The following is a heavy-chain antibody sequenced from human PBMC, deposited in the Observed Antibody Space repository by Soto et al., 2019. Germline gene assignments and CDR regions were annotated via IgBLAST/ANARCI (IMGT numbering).Heavy chain of an antibody. V-gene: IGHV4-34*01. D-gene: IGHD3-10*01. Sequence: PSETLSLTCAVYGGSFSGYYWSWLRQPPGKGLEWIGEINHSGSTNYNPSLKSRVTISVDTSKNQFSLKLSSVTAADTAVYYCARAYGPMVRGVNYGMDVWGQRTTVNVSS. CDR1: GGSFSGYY. J-gene: IGHJ6*02. CDR2: INHSGST. CDR3: ARAYGPMVRGVNYGMDV.